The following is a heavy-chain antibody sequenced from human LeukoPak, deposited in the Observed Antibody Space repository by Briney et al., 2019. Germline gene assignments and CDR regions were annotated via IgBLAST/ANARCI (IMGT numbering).Heavy chain of an antibody. CDR1: GFTVSSNY. Sequence: PGGSLRLSCAASGFTVSSNYMSWVRQAPGKGLEWVSVIYSGGSTYYADSVKGRFTISRDNSKNTLYLQMNSLRAEDTAVYYCARGFGIAAAGTKFDYRGQGTLVTVSS. D-gene: IGHD6-13*01. CDR2: IYSGGST. CDR3: ARGFGIAAAGTKFDY. V-gene: IGHV3-66*02. J-gene: IGHJ4*02.